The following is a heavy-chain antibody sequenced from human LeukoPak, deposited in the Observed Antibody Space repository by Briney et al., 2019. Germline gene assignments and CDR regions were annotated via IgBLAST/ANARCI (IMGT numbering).Heavy chain of an antibody. CDR2: IIPIFGIA. V-gene: IGHV1-69*04. D-gene: IGHD5-24*01. J-gene: IGHJ4*02. CDR1: GGTFSSYA. CDR3: ASSDGYNSSELDY. Sequence: SVKVSCKASGGTFSSYAISWVRQAPGQGLEWMGRIIPIFGIANYAQKFQGRVTITADKSTSTAYMELSSLRSEDTAVYYCASSDGYNSSELDYWGQGTLVTVSS.